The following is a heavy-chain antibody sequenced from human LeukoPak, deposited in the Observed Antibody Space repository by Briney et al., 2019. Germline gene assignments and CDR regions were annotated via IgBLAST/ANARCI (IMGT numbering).Heavy chain of an antibody. CDR2: ISYDGSNK. J-gene: IGHJ4*02. V-gene: IGHV3-30*04. CDR1: GFTFSSYA. D-gene: IGHD1-1*01. CDR3: ARVSTGLDY. Sequence: GGSLRLSCAASGFTFSSYAMHWVRQAPGKGLEGVAVISYDGSNKYYADSVKGRFTFSRDNSKNTLYLQMNSLRAEDTAVYYCARVSTGLDYWGQGTLVTVSS.